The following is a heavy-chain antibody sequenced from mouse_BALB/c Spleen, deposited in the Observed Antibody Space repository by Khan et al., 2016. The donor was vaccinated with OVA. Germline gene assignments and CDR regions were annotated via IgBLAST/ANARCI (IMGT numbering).Heavy chain of an antibody. V-gene: IGHV1-7*01. D-gene: IGHD1-3*01. Sequence: QVQLKQSRAELAKPGASLKMSCTASGYSFITYWIHWVKQRPGQGLEWIGYIDPSTGYAEYNQKFTDKATLTADKSSSTAYMQLTSLTSEDSAVYYCARRGLNGIFVYWGQGTLVTVSA. CDR2: IDPSTGYA. CDR1: GYSFITYW. CDR3: ARRGLNGIFVY. J-gene: IGHJ3*01.